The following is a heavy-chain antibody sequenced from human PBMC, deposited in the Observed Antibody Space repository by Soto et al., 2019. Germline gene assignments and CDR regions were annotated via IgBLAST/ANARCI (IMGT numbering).Heavy chain of an antibody. Sequence: QVQLEESGPGLVKPSETLSLTCTVSGASISPNYWSWIRQPPGKGLEWIGYIYFAGTTTYNPSLRSRVSMSVDPSANPFSLNLTSVTAADTAIYYCARLGAFFQALDSWGQGTLVTVSS. J-gene: IGHJ4*02. V-gene: IGHV4-59*08. D-gene: IGHD3-16*01. CDR1: GASISPNY. CDR3: ARLGAFFQALDS. CDR2: IYFAGTT.